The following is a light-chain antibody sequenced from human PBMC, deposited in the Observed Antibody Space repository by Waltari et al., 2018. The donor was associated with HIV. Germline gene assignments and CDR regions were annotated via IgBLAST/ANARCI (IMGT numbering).Light chain of an antibody. J-gene: IGLJ1*01. V-gene: IGLV2-11*01. CDR2: EVR. Sequence: QSALTPPRSVSGSPGQSVTISCTGTSSDVGGYHSVSWYQQHPGKAPKLLIYEVRKWPSGGPDRFSGSKSGNTASLTISGLRADDEADYYCCSYGGTYNVFGTGTKVTIL. CDR1: SSDVGGYHS. CDR3: CSYGGTYNV.